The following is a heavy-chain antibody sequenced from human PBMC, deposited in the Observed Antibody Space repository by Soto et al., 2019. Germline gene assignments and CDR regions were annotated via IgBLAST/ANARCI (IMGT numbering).Heavy chain of an antibody. CDR1: GFTFRNYA. CDR2: VSYDSGST. D-gene: IGHD2-2*01. J-gene: IGHJ4*02. Sequence: PGGSLRLSCAASGFTFRNYAMTWVRQAPGKGLEWISAVSYDSGSTYYADSVRGRFTISRDNSKNTLYLQMNSLRAEDTAVYYCAKDLQPRCTSATCYIDYWGQGTLVTVSS. V-gene: IGHV3-23*01. CDR3: AKDLQPRCTSATCYIDY.